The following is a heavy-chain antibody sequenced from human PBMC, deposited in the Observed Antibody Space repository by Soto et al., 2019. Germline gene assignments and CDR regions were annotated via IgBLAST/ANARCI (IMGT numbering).Heavy chain of an antibody. D-gene: IGHD3-22*01. CDR3: ARDLVESGYPEYFPL. J-gene: IGHJ1*01. V-gene: IGHV3-53*01. CDR1: GFTVSSNY. Sequence: EVPLVESGGGLIQPGGSLRLSCAASGFTVSSNYMSWVRQAPGKGLEWVSVIYSGGSTYYADSVKGRFTISSDNSTTTLYLQMNSLSAEDTAVYYWARDLVESGYPEYFPLWGQGTLVTGSS. CDR2: IYSGGST.